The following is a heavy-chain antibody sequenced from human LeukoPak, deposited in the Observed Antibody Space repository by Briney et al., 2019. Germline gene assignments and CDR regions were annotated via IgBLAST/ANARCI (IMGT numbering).Heavy chain of an antibody. V-gene: IGHV3-21*01. CDR1: GFTFSTSA. J-gene: IGHJ6*03. CDR3: AREGRQQLDRYYYYYMDV. D-gene: IGHD6-13*01. Sequence: PGGSLRLSCAASGFTFSTSAMNWVRQAPGKGLEWVSSISSSSSYIYYADSVKGRFTISRDNAKNSLYLQMNSLRAEDTAVYYCAREGRQQLDRYYYYYMDVWGKGTTVTVSS. CDR2: ISSSSSYI.